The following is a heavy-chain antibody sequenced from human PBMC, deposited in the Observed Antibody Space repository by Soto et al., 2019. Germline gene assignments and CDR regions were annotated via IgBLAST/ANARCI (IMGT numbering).Heavy chain of an antibody. CDR3: ARTYCSSTSCYTHGMDV. J-gene: IGHJ6*02. CDR1: GFTFSSCS. V-gene: IGHV3-21*01. D-gene: IGHD2-2*02. CDR2: ISSSSSYI. Sequence: GGSLRLSCAASGFTFSSCSMNWVRQAPGKGLEWVSSISSSSSYIYYADSVKGRFTISRDNAKNSLYLQMNSLRAEDTAVYYCARTYCSSTSCYTHGMDVWGQGTTVTVSS.